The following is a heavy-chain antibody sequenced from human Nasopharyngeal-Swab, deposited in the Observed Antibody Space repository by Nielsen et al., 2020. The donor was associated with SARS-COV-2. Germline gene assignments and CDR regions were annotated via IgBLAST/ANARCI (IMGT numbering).Heavy chain of an antibody. CDR3: ARDYYDSSGYYLLPGYYYYYMDV. J-gene: IGHJ6*03. CDR2: ITSSYDQK. D-gene: IGHD3-22*01. V-gene: IGHV3-21*04. Sequence: WIRQPPGKGLEWVASITSSYDQKYYGDSVKGRFTISRDNAKNSLYLQMNSLRAEDTAVYYCARDYYDSSGYYLLPGYYYYYMDVWGKGTTVTVSS.